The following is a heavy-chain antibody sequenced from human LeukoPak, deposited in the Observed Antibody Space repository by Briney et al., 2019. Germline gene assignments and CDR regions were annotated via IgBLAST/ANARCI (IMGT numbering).Heavy chain of an antibody. V-gene: IGHV4-31*03. CDR2: IYYSGGT. CDR1: GGSISSGGYY. J-gene: IGHJ4*02. Sequence: KPSETLSLTCTVSGGSISSGGYYWSWIRQHPGKGLEWIGYIYYSGGTYYNPSLKSRVTISVDTSKNQFSLKLSSVTAADTAVYYCARVRFYDILTGYYRAFDYWGQGTLVTVSS. D-gene: IGHD3-9*01. CDR3: ARVRFYDILTGYYRAFDY.